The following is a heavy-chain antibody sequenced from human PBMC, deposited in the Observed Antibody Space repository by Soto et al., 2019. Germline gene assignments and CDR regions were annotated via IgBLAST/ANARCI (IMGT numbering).Heavy chain of an antibody. CDR2: IIPIFGTA. CDR1: GGTFSSYA. J-gene: IGHJ6*02. CDR3: ASTNRYNWNDEGYYYGMDV. V-gene: IGHV1-69*13. Sequence: ASVKVSCKASGGTFSSYATSWVRQAPGQGLEWMGGIIPIFGTANYAQKFQGRVTITADESTSTAYMELSSLRSEDTAVYYCASTNRYNWNDEGYYYGMDVWGQGTTVTVSS. D-gene: IGHD1-20*01.